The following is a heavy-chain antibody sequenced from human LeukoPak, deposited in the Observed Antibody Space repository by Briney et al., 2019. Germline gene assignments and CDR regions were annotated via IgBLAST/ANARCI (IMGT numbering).Heavy chain of an antibody. CDR1: GGSSSGYY. CDR3: ARASTRAHTYYYGSGHDAFDI. V-gene: IGHV4-34*01. D-gene: IGHD3-10*01. Sequence: SETLSLTCAVYGGSSSGYYWSWIRQPPGKGLEWIGEINHSGSTNYNPSLKSRVTISVDTSKNQFSLKLSSVTAADTAVYYCARASTRAHTYYYGSGHDAFDIWGQGTMVTVSS. J-gene: IGHJ3*02. CDR2: INHSGST.